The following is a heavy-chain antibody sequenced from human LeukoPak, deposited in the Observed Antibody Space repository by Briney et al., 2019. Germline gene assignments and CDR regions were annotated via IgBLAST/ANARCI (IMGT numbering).Heavy chain of an antibody. D-gene: IGHD2-2*01. Sequence: GGSLGLSCAASGFTFSSYAMSWVRQAPGKGLEWVSAISGSGGSTYYADSVKGRFTISRDNSKNTLYLQMNSLRAEDTAVYYCASLLGYCSSTSCYEGYWGQGTLVTVSS. CDR3: ASLLGYCSSTSCYEGY. J-gene: IGHJ4*02. CDR2: ISGSGGST. V-gene: IGHV3-23*01. CDR1: GFTFSSYA.